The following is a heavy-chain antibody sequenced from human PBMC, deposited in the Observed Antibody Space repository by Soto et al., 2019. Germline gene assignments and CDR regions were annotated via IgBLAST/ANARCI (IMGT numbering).Heavy chain of an antibody. CDR2: VDPNTGGT. CDR1: GYTFSGFY. D-gene: IGHD4-4*01. Sequence: GASVKVSCKSSGYTFSGFYIHWVRQAPGQGLEWMGWVDPNTGGTKFAQRFQGRVTMSRDTSINTAYIELNSLRSDDTAVYYCARSPYTPRNWFDPWGQGTLVTVSS. J-gene: IGHJ5*02. CDR3: ARSPYTPRNWFDP. V-gene: IGHV1-2*02.